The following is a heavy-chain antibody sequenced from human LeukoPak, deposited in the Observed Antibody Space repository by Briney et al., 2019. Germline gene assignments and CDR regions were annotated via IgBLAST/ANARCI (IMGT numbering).Heavy chain of an antibody. CDR1: GGSISSSSYY. Sequence: SETLSLTCTVSGGSISSSSYYWGWIRQPPGKGLEWIGSLYYSGSIYYNSSLKSRVTISVDTSKSQFSLRLSSVTAADTAVYYCASATGTVDYWGQGTLVTVSS. CDR3: ASATGTVDY. V-gene: IGHV4-39*01. CDR2: LYYSGSI. J-gene: IGHJ4*02. D-gene: IGHD1-1*01.